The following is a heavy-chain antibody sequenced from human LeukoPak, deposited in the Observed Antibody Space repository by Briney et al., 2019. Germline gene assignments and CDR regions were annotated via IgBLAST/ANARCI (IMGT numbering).Heavy chain of an antibody. CDR2: INHSGST. CDR1: GGSFSGYY. D-gene: IGHD5-24*01. Sequence: PSETLSLTCAVYGGSFSGYYWSWIRQPPGKGLEWIGEINHSGSTNYNPSLKSRVTISVDTSKNQFSLKLSSVIAADTAVYYCARIWDGYLIDYWGQGTLVTVSS. CDR3: ARIWDGYLIDY. J-gene: IGHJ4*02. V-gene: IGHV4-34*01.